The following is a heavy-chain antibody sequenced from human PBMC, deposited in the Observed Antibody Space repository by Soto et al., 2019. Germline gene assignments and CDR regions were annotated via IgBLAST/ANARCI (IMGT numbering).Heavy chain of an antibody. Sequence: EVQMLQSGGGLVQPGGSLRLSCTASGFTFSDYAMSWVRQAPGRGLEWVSLISSAGGSSSYADSVKGRFTISRDNSNNTLYLQMHSLRAEDTAKYYCAKDLPPYYYDSSGYFDYWSQGTLVTVA. J-gene: IGHJ4*02. CDR2: ISSAGGSS. CDR1: GFTFSDYA. D-gene: IGHD3-22*01. CDR3: AKDLPPYYYDSSGYFDY. V-gene: IGHV3-23*01.